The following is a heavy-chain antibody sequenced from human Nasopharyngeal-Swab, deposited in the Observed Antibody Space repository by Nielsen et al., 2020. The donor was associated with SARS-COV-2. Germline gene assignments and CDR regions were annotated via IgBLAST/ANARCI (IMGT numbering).Heavy chain of an antibody. CDR1: GFTFRNHG. V-gene: IGHV3-30*18. CDR2: ISSGGRTQ. D-gene: IGHD2-2*01. Sequence: GGSLRLSCAASGFTFRNHGMHWVRQAPGKGLEWVAIISSGGRTQVYADSVGGRFTISRDDPENTLYLQMNSLRPEDTAVYYCAKESSTYYYDNWGQGTLVTVSS. J-gene: IGHJ4*02. CDR3: AKESSTYYYDN.